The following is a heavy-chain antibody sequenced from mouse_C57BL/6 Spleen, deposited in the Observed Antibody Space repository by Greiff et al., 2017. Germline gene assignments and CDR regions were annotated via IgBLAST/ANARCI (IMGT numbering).Heavy chain of an antibody. CDR2: IDPSDSYT. CDR1: GYTFTSYW. D-gene: IGHD4-1*01. V-gene: IGHV1-69*01. Sequence: VQLQQSGAELVMPGASVKLSCKASGYTFTSYWMHWVKQRPGQGLEWIGEIDPSDSYTNYNQKFKGKSTLTVDKSSSTAYMQLSSLTSEDSAVYYCARDLGRGFAYWGQGTLVTVSA. J-gene: IGHJ3*01. CDR3: ARDLGRGFAY.